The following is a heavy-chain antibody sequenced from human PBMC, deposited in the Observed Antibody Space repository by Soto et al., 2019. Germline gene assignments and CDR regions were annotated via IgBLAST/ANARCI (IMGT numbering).Heavy chain of an antibody. CDR2: IYYSGST. CDR3: ARHRIAVAGTGWFDP. D-gene: IGHD6-19*01. J-gene: IGHJ5*02. V-gene: IGHV4-39*01. CDR1: GDSISSSSYY. Sequence: SETLSLTCTVSGDSISSSSYYWGWIRQPPGKGLEWIGSIYYSGSTYYNPSLKSRVTISVDTSKNQFSLKLSSVTAADTAVYYCARHRIAVAGTGWFDPWGQGTLVT.